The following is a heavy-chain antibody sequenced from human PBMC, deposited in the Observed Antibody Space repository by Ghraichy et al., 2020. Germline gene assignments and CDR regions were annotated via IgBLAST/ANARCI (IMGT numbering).Heavy chain of an antibody. CDR2: INHSGST. J-gene: IGHJ4*02. D-gene: IGHD3-10*01. CDR3: ARGRITMVRGVIIKLRFDY. CDR1: GGSFSGYY. Sequence: SETLSLTCAVYGGSFSGYYWSWIRQPPGKGLEWIGEINHSGSTNYNPSLKSRVTISVDTSKNQFSLKLSSVTAADTAVYYCARGRITMVRGVIIKLRFDYWGQGTLVTVSS. V-gene: IGHV4-34*01.